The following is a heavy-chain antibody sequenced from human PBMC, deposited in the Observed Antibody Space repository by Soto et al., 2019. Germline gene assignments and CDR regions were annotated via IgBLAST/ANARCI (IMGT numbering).Heavy chain of an antibody. CDR3: ARSDMITXGGALIYSYYYYYGMDV. Sequence: ASVKVSCKDSGYTFTSYDINWVRQATGQGLEWMGWMNPNSGNTGYAQKFQGRVTMTRNTSISTAYMELSSLRSEDTAVYYCARSDMITXGGALIYSYYYYYGMDVWGQGTTVTVSS. CDR1: GYTFTSYD. CDR2: MNPNSGNT. J-gene: IGHJ6*02. V-gene: IGHV1-8*01. D-gene: IGHD3-16*01.